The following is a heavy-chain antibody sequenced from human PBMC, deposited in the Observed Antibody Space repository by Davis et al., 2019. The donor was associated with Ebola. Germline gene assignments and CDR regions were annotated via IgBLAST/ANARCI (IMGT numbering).Heavy chain of an antibody. D-gene: IGHD4-17*01. Sequence: GESLKISCAASGFTFSDYYMSWIRQAPGKGLEWLSYISHSGGTIYYADSVKGRFTLSRDNSKNTLYLQMNSLRAEDTAVYYCARGGDYVGGYFGMDLWGQGTTVTV. CDR3: ARGGDYVGGYFGMDL. CDR2: ISHSGGTI. J-gene: IGHJ6*02. V-gene: IGHV3-11*01. CDR1: GFTFSDYY.